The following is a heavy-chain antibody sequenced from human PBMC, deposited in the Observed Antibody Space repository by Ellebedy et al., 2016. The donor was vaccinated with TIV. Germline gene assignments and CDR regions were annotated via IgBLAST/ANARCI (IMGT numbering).Heavy chain of an antibody. J-gene: IGHJ4*02. CDR1: GFTFEDYA. Sequence: SLKISXVASGFTFEDYAMPWVRQAPGKGLEWVSGISWNSANIAYADSVKGRFTTSRDNAEKSLYLEMNSLRPEDTALYYCAIAYYYDGFFDYWGQGALVTISS. V-gene: IGHV3-9*01. D-gene: IGHD3-22*01. CDR3: AIAYYYDGFFDY. CDR2: ISWNSANI.